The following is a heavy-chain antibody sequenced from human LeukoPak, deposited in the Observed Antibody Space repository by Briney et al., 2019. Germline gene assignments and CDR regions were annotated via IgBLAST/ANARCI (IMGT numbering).Heavy chain of an antibody. D-gene: IGHD2-21*02. V-gene: IGHV3-23*01. Sequence: PGGSLRLSCAASGFTFSSYAMSWVRQAPGKGLEWVSAISGSGDNTYYADSVKGRFAVSRDNSKNTLYVQMKSLRAEETAVYYCAKDFVVVPGNVNYFDYWGQGTLVAVSS. CDR1: GFTFSSYA. J-gene: IGHJ4*02. CDR2: ISGSGDNT. CDR3: AKDFVVVPGNVNYFDY.